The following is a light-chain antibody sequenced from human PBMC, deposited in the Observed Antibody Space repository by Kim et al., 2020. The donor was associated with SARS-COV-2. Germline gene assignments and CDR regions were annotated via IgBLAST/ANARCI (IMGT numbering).Light chain of an antibody. Sequence: SYVLTQPPSVSVAPGETARITCVGNVIGSKSVHWYQQKPGQAPVLVIYYDSDRPSGIPERFSGSNSGITATLTISRVEAGDEADYYCQVWDSTTDHVVFGGGTQLTVL. J-gene: IGLJ2*01. CDR1: VIGSKS. CDR3: QVWDSTTDHVV. CDR2: YDS. V-gene: IGLV3-21*04.